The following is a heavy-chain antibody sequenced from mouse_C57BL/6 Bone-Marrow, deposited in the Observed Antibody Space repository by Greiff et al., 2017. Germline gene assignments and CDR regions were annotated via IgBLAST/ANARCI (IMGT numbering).Heavy chain of an antibody. CDR1: GYTFTSYG. CDR3: ARRDYYGSSYEGDAMDY. D-gene: IGHD1-1*01. Sequence: VQLQQSGAELARPGASVKLSCKASGYTFTSYGISWVKQRTGQGLEWIGEIYPRSGNTYYNEKFKGKAPLTADKSSSTAYMELRSLTSEDSAVYFCARRDYYGSSYEGDAMDYWGQGTSVTVSS. J-gene: IGHJ4*01. CDR2: IYPRSGNT. V-gene: IGHV1-81*01.